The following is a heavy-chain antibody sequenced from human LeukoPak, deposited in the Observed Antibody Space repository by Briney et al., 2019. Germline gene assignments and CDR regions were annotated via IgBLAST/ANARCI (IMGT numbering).Heavy chain of an antibody. V-gene: IGHV3-48*01. CDR2: ISGSGSSI. CDR1: GFTFSTYS. CDR3: AREFVDSSFDF. D-gene: IGHD3-22*01. J-gene: IGHJ4*02. Sequence: GRSLRLSCAASGFTFSTYSMNWVRQAPGKGLEWVSYISGSGSSIYYADSVKGRFTISRDDAKNSPYLQMNSLRAEDTAVYYCAREFVDSSFDFWGQGTLVTVSS.